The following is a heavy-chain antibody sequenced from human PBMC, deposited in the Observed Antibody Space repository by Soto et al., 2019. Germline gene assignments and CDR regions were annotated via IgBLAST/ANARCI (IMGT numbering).Heavy chain of an antibody. D-gene: IGHD1-26*01. Sequence: ESGGGLIQPGGSLRLSCAASGFTVSSNYMSWVRQAPGKGLEWVSVIYSGGSTYYADSVKGRFTISRDNSKNTLYLQMNSLRAEDTAVYYCARGSGVGAPPSNAFDIWGQGTMVTVSS. V-gene: IGHV3-53*01. CDR1: GFTVSSNY. J-gene: IGHJ3*02. CDR2: IYSGGST. CDR3: ARGSGVGAPPSNAFDI.